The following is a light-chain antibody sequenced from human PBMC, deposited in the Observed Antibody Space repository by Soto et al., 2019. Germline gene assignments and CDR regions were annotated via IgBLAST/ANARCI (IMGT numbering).Light chain of an antibody. J-gene: IGKJ3*01. Sequence: DIQMTQSPSSLSASEGDRVTITCRASQSISSWLAWYQQKPGKAPKLLIYDASTLESGVPSRFSGRGSGTEFTLTISSLQPEDIATYFCQQYENLPRFIFGPGTKVDIK. V-gene: IGKV1-5*01. CDR1: QSISSW. CDR3: QQYENLPRFI. CDR2: DAS.